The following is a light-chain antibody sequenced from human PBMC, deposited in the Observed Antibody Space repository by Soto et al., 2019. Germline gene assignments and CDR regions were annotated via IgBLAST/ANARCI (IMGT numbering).Light chain of an antibody. J-gene: IGKJ2*01. CDR3: QQSYSTPPYT. Sequence: DIQMTQSPSSLSASVGDTVTITCRASQSISNDLYWYQQKPEKAPKLLIYAASTLQGGVPSRFSGSGSGTDFTLTISSLQPEDFATYYCQQSYSTPPYTFGQGTRLEIK. V-gene: IGKV1-39*01. CDR2: AAS. CDR1: QSISND.